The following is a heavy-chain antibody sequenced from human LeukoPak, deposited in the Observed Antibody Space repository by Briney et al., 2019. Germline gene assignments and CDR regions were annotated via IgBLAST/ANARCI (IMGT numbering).Heavy chain of an antibody. D-gene: IGHD3-16*01. CDR3: AVGGSSEGWFDP. V-gene: IGHV4-34*01. CDR1: GGSFSGYY. Sequence: SETLSLTCAVYGGSFSGYYWSWIRQPPGKGLEWIGEINHSRSTNYNPSLKSRVTISVDTSKNQFSLKLSSVTAADTAVYYCAVGGSSEGWFDPWGQGTLVTVSS. J-gene: IGHJ5*02. CDR2: INHSRST.